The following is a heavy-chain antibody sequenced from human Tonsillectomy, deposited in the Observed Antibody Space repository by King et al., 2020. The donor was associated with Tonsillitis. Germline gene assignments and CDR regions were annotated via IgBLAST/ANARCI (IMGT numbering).Heavy chain of an antibody. D-gene: IGHD2/OR15-2a*01. V-gene: IGHV3-7*03. CDR3: TTTSGPGGTFDF. J-gene: IGHJ3*01. CDR1: GITFSSYW. Sequence: VQLVESGGGLVQPGGSLRLSCAASGITFSSYWMSWVRQTPGKGLEWVANIKQDGSEKYYVDSVKGRFTISRDNAKNSLYLHMNSLRAEDMAVYYCTTTSGPGGTFDFWGQGTMFTVSS. CDR2: IKQDGSEK.